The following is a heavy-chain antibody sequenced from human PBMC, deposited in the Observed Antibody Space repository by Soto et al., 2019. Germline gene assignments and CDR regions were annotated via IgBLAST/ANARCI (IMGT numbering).Heavy chain of an antibody. D-gene: IGHD4-4*01. CDR1: GFTFSSAA. J-gene: IGHJ5*02. V-gene: IGHV3-23*01. Sequence: QILESGGSLVQPGGSLRLSCVAAGFTFSSAAMNWVRQAPGKWLEWVSIISDTGSRTHYADSVKGRFTISRDNAKDTLYLDMNSLRAEDTAVYYCARSLDIHYKNWFDPWGQGTLVTVSS. CDR3: ARSLDIHYKNWFDP. CDR2: ISDTGSRT.